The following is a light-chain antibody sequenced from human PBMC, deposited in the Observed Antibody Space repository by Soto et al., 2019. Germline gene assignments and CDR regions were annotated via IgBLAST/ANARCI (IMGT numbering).Light chain of an antibody. CDR2: EVS. CDR3: SSYAGSNTP. V-gene: IGLV2-8*01. Sequence: QSALTQPPSASGSPGQSVTISCTGTSSDVGGYNYVSWYQQHPGKAPKLMIYEVSKRPSGVPDRFSGSKSGNTASPTVSGLQAEDEADYYCSSYAGSNTPFGTGTKLTVL. J-gene: IGLJ1*01. CDR1: SSDVGGYNY.